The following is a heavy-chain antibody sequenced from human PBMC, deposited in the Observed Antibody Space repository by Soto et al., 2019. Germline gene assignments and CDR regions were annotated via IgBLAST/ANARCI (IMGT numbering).Heavy chain of an antibody. CDR1: GYSFTSYW. J-gene: IGHJ6*02. V-gene: IGHV5-51*01. Sequence: PGESLKISCKGSGYSFTSYWIGWVRQMPGKGLECMGIIYPGDSDTRYSPSFQGHVTMSVDKSISTAYVQWSSLKASDTAMYYCSTYGGLYYYNVMDVWGQGTKVTVSS. D-gene: IGHD3-16*01. CDR2: IYPGDSDT. CDR3: STYGGLYYYNVMDV.